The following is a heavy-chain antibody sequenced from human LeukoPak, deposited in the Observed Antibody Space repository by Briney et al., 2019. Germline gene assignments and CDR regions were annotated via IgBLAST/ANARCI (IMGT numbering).Heavy chain of an antibody. D-gene: IGHD3-22*01. V-gene: IGHV4-34*01. CDR3: ARDRNYYDSSGYYFAN. CDR1: GGSFSAYY. Sequence: SETLSLTCGVSGGSFSAYYWSWIRQPPGKGLELIGEINHSGRTNYNPSLKSRVTISVDTSKNQFSLNLSSVTAADTAVYYCARDRNYYDSSGYYFANWGQGTLVTVSS. CDR2: INHSGRT. J-gene: IGHJ4*02.